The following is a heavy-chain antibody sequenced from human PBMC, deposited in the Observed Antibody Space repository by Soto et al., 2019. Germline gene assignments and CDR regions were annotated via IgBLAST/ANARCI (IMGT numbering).Heavy chain of an antibody. J-gene: IGHJ4*02. CDR2: VFHSGSS. CDR1: GASVTGFY. CDR3: ARAPGLGVAHISY. V-gene: IGHV4-59*02. D-gene: IGHD6-19*01. Sequence: SETLSLTCTVSGASVTGFYWSWIRQPPGKGLEWIGYVFHSGSSNYNPSLKSRVTISVDTSKSQISLRLTSVTAADTAVYYCARAPGLGVAHISYWGQATLVSVSA.